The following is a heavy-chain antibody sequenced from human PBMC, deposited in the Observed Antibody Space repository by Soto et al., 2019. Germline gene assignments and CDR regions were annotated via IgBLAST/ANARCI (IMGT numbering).Heavy chain of an antibody. D-gene: IGHD2-15*01. CDR3: VKDDRILGRRYFDL. J-gene: IGHJ2*01. V-gene: IGHV3-23*01. CDR1: GFTLSIYA. Sequence: EEQLLESGGGLLQPGGSLKLACAASGFTLSIYAMTWVAQAPGKGLEWVSSISFSDGGTYYADSVKGRLTISRDNSKNTLFLQMNSLRVEDTAVYYCVKDDRILGRRYFDLWGRGTLVTVSS. CDR2: ISFSDGGT.